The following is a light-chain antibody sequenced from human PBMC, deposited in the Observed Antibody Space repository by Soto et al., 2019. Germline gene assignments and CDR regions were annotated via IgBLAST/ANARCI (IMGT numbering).Light chain of an antibody. V-gene: IGLV2-14*01. CDR2: EVS. J-gene: IGLJ3*02. Sequence: QSALTQPASVSGSPGQSINISCTGTSNDVGGYNYVSWYQQHPGKAPQLIIYEVSNRPSGVSHRFSGSKSGDTASLTISGLQAEDGADYYCSSYTAFSTWVFGGGTKLTVL. CDR3: SSYTAFSTWV. CDR1: SNDVGGYNY.